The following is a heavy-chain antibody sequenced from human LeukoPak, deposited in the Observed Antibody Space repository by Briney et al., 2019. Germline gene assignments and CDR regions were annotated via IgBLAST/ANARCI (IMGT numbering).Heavy chain of an antibody. D-gene: IGHD3-10*01. CDR2: INHSGST. CDR1: GGSFSGYY. CDR3: ARGPGYGSGSLGY. Sequence: PSETLSLTCAVYGGSFSGYYWSWIRQPPGKGLEWIGEINHSGSTNYNPSLKGRVTISVDTSKNQFSLKLSSVTAADTAVYYCARGPGYGSGSLGYWGQGTLVTVSS. J-gene: IGHJ4*02. V-gene: IGHV4-34*01.